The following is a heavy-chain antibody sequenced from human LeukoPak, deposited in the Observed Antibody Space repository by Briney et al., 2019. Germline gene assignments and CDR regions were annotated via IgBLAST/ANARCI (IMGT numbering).Heavy chain of an antibody. J-gene: IGHJ4*02. CDR1: GFTFSTYG. Sequence: GGSLRLSCAASGFTFSTYGMTWVRQAPGKGLEWVSAISGSGGSTYYADSVKGRFTISRDNSKNTLYVQMNSLRAEDTAEYYCAKERSETFDYWGQGTLVTVSS. D-gene: IGHD2-15*01. CDR3: AKERSETFDY. V-gene: IGHV3-23*01. CDR2: ISGSGGST.